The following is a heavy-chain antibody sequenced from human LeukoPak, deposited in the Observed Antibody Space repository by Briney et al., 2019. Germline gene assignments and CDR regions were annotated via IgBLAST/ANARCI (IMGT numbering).Heavy chain of an antibody. Sequence: PGGSLRLSCAVSGFIFSNYAMSWVRQAPGKGLEWVSAISGGGDDTFYADSVKGRFTISRDNSKNTLYVQMNSLRAEDTAVYYCAKAISVGATTDAADWGQGTLVTVSS. J-gene: IGHJ4*02. CDR2: ISGGGDDT. V-gene: IGHV3-23*01. CDR1: GFIFSNYA. CDR3: AKAISVGATTDAAD. D-gene: IGHD1-26*01.